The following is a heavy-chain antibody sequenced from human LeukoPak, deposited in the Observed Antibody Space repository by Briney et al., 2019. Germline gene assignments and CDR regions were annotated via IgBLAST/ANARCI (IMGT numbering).Heavy chain of an antibody. V-gene: IGHV3-15*01. CDR1: GFTSSSYS. CDR3: TTDHEDTPDAFDI. D-gene: IGHD5-18*01. Sequence: GGSLRLXCAASGFTSSSYSMSWVRQAPGKGLESVGRIKSKTDGGTTDYAAPVKGRFTISRDDSKNTLYLQMNSLKTEDTAVYYCTTDHEDTPDAFDIWGQGTMVTVSS. J-gene: IGHJ3*02. CDR2: IKSKTDGGTT.